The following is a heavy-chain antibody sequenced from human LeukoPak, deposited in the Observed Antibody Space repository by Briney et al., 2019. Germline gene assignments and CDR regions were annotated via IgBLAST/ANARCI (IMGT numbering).Heavy chain of an antibody. V-gene: IGHV3-64D*06. J-gene: IGHJ4*02. D-gene: IGHD3-10*01. CDR2: ISSNGGST. CDR3: VKSGSYYNEPYYFDY. Sequence: PGGSLRLSCSASGFTFSRYAMHWVRQAPGKGLEYVSGISSNGGSTYYADPVKGRFTISRDNSKNTLYLQMSSLRAEDTAVYYCVKSGSYYNEPYYFDYWGQGTLVTVSS. CDR1: GFTFSRYA.